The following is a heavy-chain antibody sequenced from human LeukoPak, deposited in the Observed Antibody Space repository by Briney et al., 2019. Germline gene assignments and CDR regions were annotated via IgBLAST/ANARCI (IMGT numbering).Heavy chain of an antibody. CDR3: ARDLTSTSNWEFDY. CDR2: INPNTGGA. D-gene: IGHD1-26*01. V-gene: IGHV1-2*04. J-gene: IGHJ4*02. CDR1: GYTFADYF. Sequence: ASVKVSCKASGYTFADYFIHWVRQAPGQGLEWMGRINPNTGGAEYAPKFQGWVTMTRDTSISTAYVDVNRLISDDTAVYYCARDLTSTSNWEFDYWGQGTLVIVSS.